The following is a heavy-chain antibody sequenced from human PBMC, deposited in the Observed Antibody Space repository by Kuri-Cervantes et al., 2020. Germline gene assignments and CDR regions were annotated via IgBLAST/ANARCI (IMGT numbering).Heavy chain of an antibody. CDR2: IIPIFGTA. V-gene: IGHV1-69*06. CDR3: ARGAVLDFWSGHYVNWFDP. J-gene: IGHJ5*02. Sequence: SVKVSCKASGGTFSSYAISWVRQAPGQGLEWMGGIIPIFGTANYAQKFQGRVTITADKSTSTAYMELSSLRSEDTAVYYCARGAVLDFWSGHYVNWFDPWGQGTLVTVSS. CDR1: GGTFSSYA. D-gene: IGHD3-3*01.